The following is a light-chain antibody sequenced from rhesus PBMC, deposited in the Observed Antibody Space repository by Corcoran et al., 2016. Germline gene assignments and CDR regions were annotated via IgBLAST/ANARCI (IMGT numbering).Light chain of an antibody. CDR3: LQSKNSPFT. CDR2: QAS. Sequence: DIVLTQSPASLAVSPGQRATIICRASESVSFLGINLIHRYQQKPGQPPKLLIYQASNKEPVVPARFSGSGSGTDFTLTINPVEADDAADYYCLQSKNSPFTFGPGTKLDIK. CDR1: ESVSFLGINL. V-gene: IGKV7-13*01. J-gene: IGKJ3*01.